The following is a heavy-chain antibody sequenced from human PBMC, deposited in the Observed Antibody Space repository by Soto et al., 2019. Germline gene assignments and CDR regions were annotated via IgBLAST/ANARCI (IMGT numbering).Heavy chain of an antibody. CDR1: SSSSYY. Sequence: SSSSYYWGWIRQPPGKGLEWMGRIDPSDSYTNYSPSFQGHVTISADKSISTAYLQWSSLKASDTAMYYCARLLLSRVDFDPWGQGTLVTVSS. CDR3: ARLLLSRVDFDP. CDR2: IDPSDSYT. J-gene: IGHJ5*02. D-gene: IGHD3-16*02. V-gene: IGHV5-10-1*01.